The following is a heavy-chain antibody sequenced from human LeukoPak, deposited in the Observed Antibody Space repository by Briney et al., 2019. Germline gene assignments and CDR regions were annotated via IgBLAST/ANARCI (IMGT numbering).Heavy chain of an antibody. Sequence: GGSLRLSCAASGFTFDDYAMHWVRQAPGKGLEWVSGISWNSGSIGYADSVKGRFTISRDNAKNSLYLQMNSLRAEDTALYYCAKGRWLQSYYFDYWGQGTLVTVSS. J-gene: IGHJ4*02. CDR2: ISWNSGSI. CDR3: AKGRWLQSYYFDY. V-gene: IGHV3-9*01. D-gene: IGHD5-24*01. CDR1: GFTFDDYA.